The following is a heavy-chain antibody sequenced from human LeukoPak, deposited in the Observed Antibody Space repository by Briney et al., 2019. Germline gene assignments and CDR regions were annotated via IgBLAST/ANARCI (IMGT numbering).Heavy chain of an antibody. V-gene: IGHV3-48*04. D-gene: IGHD5-18*01. CDR2: ISSSSSTI. J-gene: IGHJ4*02. CDR3: ASPRYSYADAGFDY. Sequence: GGSLRLSCAASGFTFSSYSMNWVRQAPGKGLEWVSYISSSSSTIYYADSVKGRFTISRDNAKNSLYLQMNSLRAEDTAVYYCASPRYSYADAGFDYWGQGTLVTVSS. CDR1: GFTFSSYS.